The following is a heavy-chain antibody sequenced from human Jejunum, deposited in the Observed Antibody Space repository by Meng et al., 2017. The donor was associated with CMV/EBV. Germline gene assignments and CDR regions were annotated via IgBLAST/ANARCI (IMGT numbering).Heavy chain of an antibody. CDR2: ITSDSTYI. Sequence: GFTFSRYSMNWVRQAPGKGLEWVSSITSDSTYIYYADSVKGRFTISRDNAKNSLYLQMNSLRAEDTAVYYCARAGLYGSGLGYWGQGTLVTVSS. CDR1: GFTFSRYS. D-gene: IGHD6-19*01. J-gene: IGHJ4*01. V-gene: IGHV3-21*01. CDR3: ARAGLYGSGLGY.